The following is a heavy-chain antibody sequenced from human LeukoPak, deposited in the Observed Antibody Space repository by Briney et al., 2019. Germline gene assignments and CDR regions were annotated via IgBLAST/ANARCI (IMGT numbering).Heavy chain of an antibody. D-gene: IGHD6-19*01. J-gene: IGHJ6*02. CDR2: ISYDGSNK. Sequence: PGGSLRLSCAASGFTFSSYGMHWVRQAAGKGLEWVAVISYDGSNKYYADSVKGRFTISRDNSKNTLYLQMNSLRAEDTAVYYCAKGSHSSGTYYYYGMDVWGQGTTVTVSS. V-gene: IGHV3-30*18. CDR3: AKGSHSSGTYYYYGMDV. CDR1: GFTFSSYG.